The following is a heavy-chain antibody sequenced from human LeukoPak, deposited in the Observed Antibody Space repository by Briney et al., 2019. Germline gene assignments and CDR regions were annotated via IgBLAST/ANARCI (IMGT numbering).Heavy chain of an antibody. V-gene: IGHV3-11*01. CDR1: GFTFSDYY. J-gene: IGHJ4*02. D-gene: IGHD6-13*01. CDR3: ARRAAASRCFDY. Sequence: GGSLRLSCAVSGFTFSDYYMSWIRQAPGKGLEWVSYISSGGSTISHADSVKGRFTISRDNAGNSLYLQMNSLRAEDTAVYYCARRAAASRCFDYWGQGTLVTVSS. CDR2: ISSGGSTI.